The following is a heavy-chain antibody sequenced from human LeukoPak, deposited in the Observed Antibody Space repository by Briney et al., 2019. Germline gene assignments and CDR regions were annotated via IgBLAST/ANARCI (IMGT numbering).Heavy chain of an antibody. Sequence: GGSLRLSCAASGFTFSSYSMNWVRQAPGKGLEWVSSISSSSSYIYYADSVKGRFTISRDNAKNSLYLQMNSLKTEGTAVYYCTTPGPRQLLDYWGQGTLVTVSS. CDR3: TTPGPRQLLDY. J-gene: IGHJ4*02. CDR1: GFTFSSYS. V-gene: IGHV3-21*03. D-gene: IGHD1-1*01. CDR2: ISSSSSYI.